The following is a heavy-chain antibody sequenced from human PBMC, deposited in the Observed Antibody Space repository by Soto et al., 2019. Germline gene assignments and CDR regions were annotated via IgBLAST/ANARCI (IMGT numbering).Heavy chain of an antibody. V-gene: IGHV5-10-1*01. D-gene: IGHD2-21*02. CDR1: GYIFTNNW. J-gene: IGHJ4*02. Sequence: LKISCKASGYIFTNNWITWVRQMPGKGLEWMGRIDPSDSYTTYSPYFQGHVHISVDKTVSTAYLQWSSLKASDTAIYFCAKGREADSDYWGQGTLVTVFS. CDR3: AKGREADSDY. CDR2: IDPSDSYT.